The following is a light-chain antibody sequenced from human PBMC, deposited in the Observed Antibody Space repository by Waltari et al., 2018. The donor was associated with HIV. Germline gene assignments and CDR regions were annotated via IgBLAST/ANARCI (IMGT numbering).Light chain of an antibody. CDR1: PTVRSS. CDR2: DAS. V-gene: IGKV3-11*01. CDR3: LQLSVWPLFT. Sequence: EIVFTQSPATLSLSPGERATLSGRASPTVRSSLACYQQSPGQTPRLLIHDASIRAAGIPARFRGRGSGTAFSLTITGLEPEDSAVYYCLQLSVWPLFTFGQGPTLEI. J-gene: IGKJ2*01.